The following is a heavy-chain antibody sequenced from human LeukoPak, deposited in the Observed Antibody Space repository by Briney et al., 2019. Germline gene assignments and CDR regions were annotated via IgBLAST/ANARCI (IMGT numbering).Heavy chain of an antibody. V-gene: IGHV3-30-3*01. CDR3: ATPTGY. CDR1: GFTFSSYA. D-gene: IGHD4-17*01. CDR2: ISYDGSNK. J-gene: IGHJ4*02. Sequence: GGSLRLSCVASGFTFSSYAMHWVRQAPGKGLEWVAVISYDGSNKYYADSVKGRFTISRDNSKNTLYLQMNSLRAEDTAVYYCATPTGYWGQGTLVTVSS.